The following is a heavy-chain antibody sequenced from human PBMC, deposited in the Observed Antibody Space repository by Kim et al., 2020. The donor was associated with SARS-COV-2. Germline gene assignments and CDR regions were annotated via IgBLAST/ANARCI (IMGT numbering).Heavy chain of an antibody. J-gene: IGHJ6*02. CDR3: ARDQVVPASPVYYYYGMDV. V-gene: IGHV3-53*01. Sequence: GGSLRLSCAASGFTVSSNYMSWVRQAPGKGLEWVSVIYSGGSTYYADPVKGRFTISRDNSKNTLYLQMNSLRDEDTAVYYCARDQVVPASPVYYYYGMDVWGQGTTATVSS. CDR2: IYSGGST. CDR1: GFTVSSNY. D-gene: IGHD2-2*01.